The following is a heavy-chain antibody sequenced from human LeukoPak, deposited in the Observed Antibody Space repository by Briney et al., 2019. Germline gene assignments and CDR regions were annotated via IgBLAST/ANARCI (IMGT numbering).Heavy chain of an antibody. CDR3: AKDITGGRSSPYFDS. Sequence: PGGSLRLSCAASGFTVSSNYMSWVRQAPGKGLEWVSVIYSGGSTYYADSVKGRFTISRDNAKNSLYLQMNSLRDEDTALYYCAKDITGGRSSPYFDSWGQGTLVTVSS. CDR1: GFTVSSNY. D-gene: IGHD1-14*01. V-gene: IGHV3-53*05. J-gene: IGHJ4*02. CDR2: IYSGGST.